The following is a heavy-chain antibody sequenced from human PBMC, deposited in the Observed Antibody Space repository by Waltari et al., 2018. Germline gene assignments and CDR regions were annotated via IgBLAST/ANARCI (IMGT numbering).Heavy chain of an antibody. Sequence: EVQVVESGGGLVQPGGSLRLSCEVSEFTFSSFWMSWVRQTPGKGLEGVANIRQDGSEKYYVDSVKGRFTVSRDNARNSLYLQMNSLRAEDTAVYYCATGRGLPYWGQGTLVTVSS. CDR1: EFTFSSFW. J-gene: IGHJ4*02. V-gene: IGHV3-7*01. CDR2: IRQDGSEK. CDR3: ATGRGLPY.